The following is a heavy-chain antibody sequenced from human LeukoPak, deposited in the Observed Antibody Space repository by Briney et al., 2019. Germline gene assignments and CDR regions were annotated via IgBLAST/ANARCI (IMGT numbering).Heavy chain of an antibody. CDR1: GFTFSSYW. J-gene: IGHJ3*02. Sequence: GGSLRLSCAASGFTFSSYWMHWVRQAPGKGLVWVSCINSDGSSTSYADSVKGRFTISRDNAKNTLYLQMNSLRAEDTAVYYCARDSYYYDSSGDAFDIWGQGTMVTVSS. CDR2: INSDGSST. D-gene: IGHD3-22*01. V-gene: IGHV3-74*01. CDR3: ARDSYYYDSSGDAFDI.